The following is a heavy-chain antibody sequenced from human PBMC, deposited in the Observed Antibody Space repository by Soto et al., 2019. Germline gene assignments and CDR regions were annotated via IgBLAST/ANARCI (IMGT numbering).Heavy chain of an antibody. J-gene: IGHJ6*02. CDR3: ARGRAGRRFFNYYGMDV. CDR2: INHSGST. CDR1: GGSFSGYY. V-gene: IGHV4-34*01. D-gene: IGHD3-10*01. Sequence: SETLSLTCAVYGGSFSGYYWSWIRQPPGKGLEWIGEINHSGSTNYNPSLKSRVTISVDTSKNQFSLKLSSVTAADTAFYYCARGRAGRRFFNYYGMDVWGQGTTVTVSS.